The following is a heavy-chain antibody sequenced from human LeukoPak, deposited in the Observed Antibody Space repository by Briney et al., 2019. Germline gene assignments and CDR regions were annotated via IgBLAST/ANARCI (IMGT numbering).Heavy chain of an antibody. J-gene: IGHJ4*02. V-gene: IGHV3-30*18. CDR3: AKSQPSYYYDSSGYSPFDY. D-gene: IGHD3-22*01. CDR1: GFTFSSHG. Sequence: GGSLRLSCAASGFTFSSHGMHWVRQAPGKGLEWVAVISYDGSNKYYADSVKGRFTISRDNSKNTLYLQMNSLRAEDTAVYYCAKSQPSYYYDSSGYSPFDYWGQGTLVTVSS. CDR2: ISYDGSNK.